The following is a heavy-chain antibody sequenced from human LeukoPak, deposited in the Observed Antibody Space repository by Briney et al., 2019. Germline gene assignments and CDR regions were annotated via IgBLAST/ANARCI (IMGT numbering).Heavy chain of an antibody. CDR1: GFTFSSYG. V-gene: IGHV3-72*01. J-gene: IGHJ3*02. Sequence: GGSLRLSCAASGFTFSSYGMHWVRQAPGKGREGVGRSRNKAKGHTTEYATSLKGRFSMSRDDSSKSVYLQMNSLKTDDTAVYYCVRVGAYYDSVGDALDAFDIWGQGTMVTVSS. CDR3: VRVGAYYDSVGDALDAFDI. CDR2: SRNKAKGHTT. D-gene: IGHD3-22*01.